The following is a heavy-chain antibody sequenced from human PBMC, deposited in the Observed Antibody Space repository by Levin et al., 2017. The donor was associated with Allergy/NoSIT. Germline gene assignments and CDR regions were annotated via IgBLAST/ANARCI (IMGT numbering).Heavy chain of an antibody. D-gene: IGHD3-10*01. J-gene: IGHJ4*02. CDR3: ARNHAWYGAGYFDY. CDR2: IYSGGDT. CDR1: GFTVSSNY. V-gene: IGHV3-66*02. Sequence: GGSLRLSCAASGFTVSSNYMSWVRQAPGKGLEWVSVIYSGGDTYYADSVMGRFTISRDNYTNTPYLQMNSLRAEDTAVYYCARNHAWYGAGYFDYWGPGTLVSVSS.